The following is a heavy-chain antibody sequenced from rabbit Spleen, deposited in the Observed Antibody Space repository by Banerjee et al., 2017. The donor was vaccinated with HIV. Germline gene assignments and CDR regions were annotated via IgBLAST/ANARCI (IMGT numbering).Heavy chain of an antibody. Sequence: QSLEESGGDLVKPGASLTLTCTASGFSFSARYYMCWVRQAPGKGLQWIACIYGGSLLTTYYATWAKGRFTISKTSSTTVTLQMTSLTAADTATYFCARSYAGYAVDGVATFDLWGPGTLVTVS. D-gene: IGHD6-1*01. CDR1: GFSFSARYY. J-gene: IGHJ4*01. CDR3: ARSYAGYAVDGVATFDL. V-gene: IGHV1S40*01. CDR2: IYGGSLLTT.